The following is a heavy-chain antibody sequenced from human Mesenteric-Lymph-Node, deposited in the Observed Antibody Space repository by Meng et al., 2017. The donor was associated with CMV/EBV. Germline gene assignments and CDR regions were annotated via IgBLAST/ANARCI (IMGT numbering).Heavy chain of an antibody. V-gene: IGHV4-34*01. Sequence: SQTLSLTCGVSGGSFSGYYWSWIRQPPGKGLEWIGEISHRQSTNLNPSLKSRVTLSIDTSNNQFSLHLKSVTAADTAVYYCARGARAAAEFWYFDLWGRGTLVTVSS. D-gene: IGHD6-13*01. CDR3: ARGARAAAEFWYFDL. CDR2: ISHRQST. CDR1: GGSFSGYY. J-gene: IGHJ2*01.